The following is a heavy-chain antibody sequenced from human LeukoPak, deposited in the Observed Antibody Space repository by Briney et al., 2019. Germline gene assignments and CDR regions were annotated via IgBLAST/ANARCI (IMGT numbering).Heavy chain of an antibody. Sequence: PSETLSLTCTVSGGSISSYYWSWIRQPPGKGLEWIGSIYYSGSTYYNPSLKSRVTISVDTSKNQFSLKLSSVTAADTAVYYCARRRIAAAGSEGSYNWFDPWGQGTLVTVSS. CDR1: GGSISSYY. V-gene: IGHV4-59*05. J-gene: IGHJ5*02. D-gene: IGHD6-13*01. CDR3: ARRRIAAAGSEGSYNWFDP. CDR2: IYYSGST.